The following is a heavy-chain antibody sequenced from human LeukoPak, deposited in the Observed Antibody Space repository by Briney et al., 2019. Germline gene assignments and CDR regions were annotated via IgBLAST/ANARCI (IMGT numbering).Heavy chain of an antibody. CDR3: ARVSRLRGNYDFWSGYYFAY. V-gene: IGHV4-34*01. Sequence: SETLSLTCAVYGGSFSGYYWSWLRQPPGKGLEWIGEINHSGSTNYNPSLKSRVTISVDTSKNQFSLKLSSVTAADTAVYYCARVSRLRGNYDFWSGYYFAYWGQGTLVTVSS. CDR1: GGSFSGYY. D-gene: IGHD3-3*01. J-gene: IGHJ4*02. CDR2: INHSGST.